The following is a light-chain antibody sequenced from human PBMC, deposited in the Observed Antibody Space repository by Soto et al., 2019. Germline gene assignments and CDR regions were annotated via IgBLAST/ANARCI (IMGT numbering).Light chain of an antibody. J-gene: IGLJ2*01. CDR1: SSDVGGYNY. CDR2: EVS. V-gene: IGLV2-14*01. CDR3: SSYTSSSTGVV. Sequence: QSALTQPASVSGSPGQSITISCTGTSSDVGGYNYVYWYQQHPGKAPKLMIYEVSNRPSGVSNRFSGSKSGNTASLTISGLQAEDEADYYCSSYTSSSTGVVFGGGTKLTVL.